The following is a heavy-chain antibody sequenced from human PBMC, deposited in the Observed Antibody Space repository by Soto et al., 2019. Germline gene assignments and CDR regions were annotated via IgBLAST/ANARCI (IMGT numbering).Heavy chain of an antibody. CDR1: GGSITSFY. CDR3: AREGNGWYYYDY. D-gene: IGHD6-19*01. J-gene: IGHJ4*02. Sequence: SETLSLTCTVSGGSITSFYWSWIRQTPGKGLEWIGHISYTGSTNYNPSLKSRVTIAVDTSKNQFSLNLTSVTAADTAVYYCAREGNGWYYYDYWGQVAPFTVSS. V-gene: IGHV4-59*01. CDR2: ISYTGST.